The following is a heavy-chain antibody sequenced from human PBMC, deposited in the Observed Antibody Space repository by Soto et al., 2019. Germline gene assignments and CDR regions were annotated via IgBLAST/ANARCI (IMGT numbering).Heavy chain of an antibody. CDR1: GFTFSNAW. J-gene: IGHJ4*02. CDR2: IKSKTDGGTA. V-gene: IGHV3-15*07. Sequence: GGSLRLSCAASGFTFSNAWINWVRQAPGKGLEWVGRIKSKTDGGTADFAAPVKGRFAISRDDSKNTVYLQMNSLKTEDTAVYYCTTDSYSTRIVVRFDYWGQGTLVTVSS. CDR3: TTDSYSTRIVVRFDY. D-gene: IGHD2-2*01.